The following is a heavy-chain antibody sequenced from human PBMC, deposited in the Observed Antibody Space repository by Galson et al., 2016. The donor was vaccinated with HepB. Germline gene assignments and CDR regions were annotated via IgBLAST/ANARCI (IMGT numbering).Heavy chain of an antibody. CDR3: ARALGYGGNGGFDR. D-gene: IGHD4-23*01. V-gene: IGHV4-59*01. Sequence: SETLSLTCTVSGGSISTNYWSWIRQPPGKGLEWIGYVAHSGSTVYNPSLRGRVTISADTSKIQLSLKLISVTVADTAVYYCARALGYGGNGGFDRWGQGTLVTVCS. CDR2: VAHSGST. J-gene: IGHJ4*02. CDR1: GGSISTNY.